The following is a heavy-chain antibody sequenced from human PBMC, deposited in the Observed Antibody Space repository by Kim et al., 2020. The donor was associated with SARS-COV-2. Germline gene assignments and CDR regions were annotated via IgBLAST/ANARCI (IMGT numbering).Heavy chain of an antibody. D-gene: IGHD3-22*01. CDR3: ARARITMIVVVKYFDY. CDR1: GGSISSGGYY. Sequence: SETLSLTCTVSGGSISSGGYYWSWIRQHPGKGLEWIGYIYYSGSTYYNPSLKSRVTISVDTSKIQFSLKLSSVTAADTAVYYCARARITMIVVVKYFDYWGQGTLVTVSS. V-gene: IGHV4-31*03. CDR2: IYYSGST. J-gene: IGHJ4*02.